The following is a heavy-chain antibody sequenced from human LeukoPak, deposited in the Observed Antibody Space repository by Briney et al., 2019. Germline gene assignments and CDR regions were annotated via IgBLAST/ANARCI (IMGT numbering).Heavy chain of an antibody. CDR1: GGTFSSYA. V-gene: IGHV1-69*13. Sequence: ASVKVSCKASGGTFSSYAISWVRQAPGQGLEWMGGIIPIFGTANYAQKFQGRVTITADESTSTAYMELSSLRSEDTAVYYCARGDSGYSYGAFDAFDIWGQGTMVTVSS. CDR3: ARGDSGYSYGAFDAFDI. CDR2: IIPIFGTA. J-gene: IGHJ3*02. D-gene: IGHD5-18*01.